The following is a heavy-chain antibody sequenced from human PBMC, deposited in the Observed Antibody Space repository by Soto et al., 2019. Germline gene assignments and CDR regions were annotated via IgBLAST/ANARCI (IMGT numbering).Heavy chain of an antibody. CDR2: ISYDGSNK. D-gene: IGHD2-21*02. V-gene: IGHV3-30-3*01. Sequence: QVQLVESGGGVVQPGRSLRLSCAASGFTFSSYAMHWVRQAPGKGLEWVAVISYDGSNKYYADSVKGRFTISRDNSKNRLYLQMNSLRAEDTAVYYCARVGYGGNSLFYYYYYYGMDVWGQGTTVTVSS. CDR3: ARVGYGGNSLFYYYYYYGMDV. J-gene: IGHJ6*02. CDR1: GFTFSSYA.